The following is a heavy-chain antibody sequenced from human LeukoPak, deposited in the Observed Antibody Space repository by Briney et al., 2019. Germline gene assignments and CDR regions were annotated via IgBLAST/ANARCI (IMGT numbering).Heavy chain of an antibody. Sequence: PGGSLRLSCAASGFTFSSYRMNWVGQAPGKGREGVSYISSRSSTIYYADSVKGRFTISRDNAKNSLYLQMNSLRAEDTAVYYCARETQYYDFWSGYYPYYLDYWGQGTLVTVSS. CDR1: GFTFSSYR. CDR2: ISSRSSTI. V-gene: IGHV3-48*01. CDR3: ARETQYYDFWSGYYPYYLDY. D-gene: IGHD3-3*01. J-gene: IGHJ4*02.